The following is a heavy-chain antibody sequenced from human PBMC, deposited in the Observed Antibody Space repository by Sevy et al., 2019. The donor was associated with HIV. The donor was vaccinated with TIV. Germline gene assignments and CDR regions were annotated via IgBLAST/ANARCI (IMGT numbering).Heavy chain of an antibody. J-gene: IGHJ6*02. Sequence: ASVKVSCKASGYTFTTYYIHWVRQAPGQGLEWMGLIDPRGSKRYAQKFQGRVSMTVDTSTTTLYMELSSLTSEETAVYYGARDRDLSGSYLEYYYYAMDVWGQGTTVTVSS. D-gene: IGHD1-26*01. CDR1: GYTFTTYY. CDR2: IDPRGSK. CDR3: ARDRDLSGSYLEYYYYAMDV. V-gene: IGHV1-46*01.